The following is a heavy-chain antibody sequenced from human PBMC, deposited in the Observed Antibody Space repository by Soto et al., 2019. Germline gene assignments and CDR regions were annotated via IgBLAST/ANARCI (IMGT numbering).Heavy chain of an antibody. V-gene: IGHV3-30*18. D-gene: IGHD3-3*01. CDR3: AKDLGAFGVVINWFDP. CDR2: ISYDGSNK. J-gene: IGHJ5*02. Sequence: QVQLVESGGGVVQPGRSLRLSCAASGFTFSSYGMHWVRQAPGKGLEWVAVISYDGSNKYYADSVKGRFTISRDNSKNTLYLQMNSLRAEDTAVYYCAKDLGAFGVVINWFDPWGQGTLVTVSS. CDR1: GFTFSSYG.